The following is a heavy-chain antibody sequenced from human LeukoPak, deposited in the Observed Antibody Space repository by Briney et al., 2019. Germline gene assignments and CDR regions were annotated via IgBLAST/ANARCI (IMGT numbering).Heavy chain of an antibody. J-gene: IGHJ4*02. CDR1: GFTFSSYS. CDR2: ISSSSSYI. V-gene: IGHV3-21*01. CDR3: ARDRGYYYGSGNDY. D-gene: IGHD3-10*01. Sequence: GGSLRLSCAASGFTFSSYSMNWVRQAPGKGLEWVSSISSSSSYIYYADSVKGRFTISRDNAKSSLYLQMNSLRAEDTAVYYCARDRGYYYGSGNDYWGQGTLVTVSS.